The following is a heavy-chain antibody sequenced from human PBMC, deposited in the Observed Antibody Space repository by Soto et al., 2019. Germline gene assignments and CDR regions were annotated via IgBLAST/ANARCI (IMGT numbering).Heavy chain of an antibody. Sequence: QVQLVQSGAEVKKPGSSVMLSCKASGGTFSSYTINWVRQAPGQGLEWMGGIIPIFTTVTYAQKFQGSVTITADGSTSTAYMQVSSLRSEDTGVYYGELDILDYYVSGRSPCYWGQGTLVSVSS. V-gene: IGHV1-69*01. D-gene: IGHD3-10*01. J-gene: IGHJ4*02. CDR2: IIPIFTTV. CDR3: ELDILDYYVSGRSPCY. CDR1: GGTFSSYT.